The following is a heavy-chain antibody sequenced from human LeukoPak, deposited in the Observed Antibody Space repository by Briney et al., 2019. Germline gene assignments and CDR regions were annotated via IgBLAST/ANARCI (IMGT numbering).Heavy chain of an antibody. D-gene: IGHD4-17*01. J-gene: IGHJ5*02. CDR3: ARDSTVTTFRGCVDP. Sequence: ASVKVSCKASGYTFTNYYVHWVRQAPGQGLEWMGVINPSGGSTNYAQKFQGRVTMTRDTSTSTAYMELSSLRSEDTAVYYCARDSTVTTFRGCVDPWGQGTLVTVSS. CDR1: GYTFTNYY. V-gene: IGHV1-46*01. CDR2: INPSGGST.